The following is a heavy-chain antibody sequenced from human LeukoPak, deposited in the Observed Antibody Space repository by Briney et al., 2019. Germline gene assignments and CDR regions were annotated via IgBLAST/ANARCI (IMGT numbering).Heavy chain of an antibody. Sequence: SETLSLTCTVSGGSISSGGYYRSWICQHPGKGLEWIGYSYYSGSTYYSPSLKSRVTISVDTPKNQFSLKLSSVTAADTAVYYCARSTVSSRYFDLWGRGTLVTVSS. V-gene: IGHV4-31*03. CDR3: ARSTVSSRYFDL. J-gene: IGHJ2*01. CDR2: SYYSGST. D-gene: IGHD4-17*01. CDR1: GGSISSGGYY.